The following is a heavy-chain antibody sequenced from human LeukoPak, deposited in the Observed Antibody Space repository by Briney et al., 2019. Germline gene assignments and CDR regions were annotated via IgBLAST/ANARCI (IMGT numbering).Heavy chain of an antibody. CDR3: ARLIAAAGTYYYYMDV. D-gene: IGHD6-13*01. V-gene: IGHV3-20*03. J-gene: IGHJ6*03. Sequence: WIRQPPGKGLEWVSGINWNGGSTGYADSVKGRFTISRDNAKNSLYLQMNSLRAEDTALYYCARLIAAAGTYYYYMDVWGKGTTVTVSS. CDR2: INWNGGST.